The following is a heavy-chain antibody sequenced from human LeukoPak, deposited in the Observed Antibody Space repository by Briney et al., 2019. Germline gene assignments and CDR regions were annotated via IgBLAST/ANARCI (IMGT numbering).Heavy chain of an antibody. V-gene: IGHV1-8*01. J-gene: IGHJ3*02. D-gene: IGHD3-9*01. CDR2: MNPNSGNT. Sequence: ASVKVSCKASGYTFTSYDINWVRQATGQGLEWMGWMNPNSGNTGYAQKFQGRVTITRDTSASTAYMELSSLRSEDTAVYYCAREALTGSAFDIWGQGTMVTVSS. CDR1: GYTFTSYD. CDR3: AREALTGSAFDI.